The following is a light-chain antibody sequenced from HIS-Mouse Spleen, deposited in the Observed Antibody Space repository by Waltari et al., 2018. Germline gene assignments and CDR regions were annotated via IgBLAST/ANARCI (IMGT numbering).Light chain of an antibody. V-gene: IGLV2-23*01. Sequence: QPALTQPASVSGSPGQSITISCTGPSSDVRSYNLVSWYQQHPGKAPKLMIYEGSKRPSGVSNRFSGSKSGNTASLTISGLQAEDEADYYCCSYAGSSNWVFGGGTKLTVL. CDR2: EGS. CDR1: SSDVRSYNL. CDR3: CSYAGSSNWV. J-gene: IGLJ3*02.